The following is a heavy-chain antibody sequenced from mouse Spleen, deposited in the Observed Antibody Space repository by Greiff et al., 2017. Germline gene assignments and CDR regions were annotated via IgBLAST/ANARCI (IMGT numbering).Heavy chain of an antibody. CDR1: GYTFTDYA. Sequence: VQLQQSGAELVRPGVSVKISCKGSGYTFTDYAMHWVKQSHAKSLEWIGVISTYYGDASYNQKFKGKATMTVDKSSSTAYMELARLTSEDSAIYYCARYYDGDYFDYWGQGTTLTVSS. D-gene: IGHD1-1*01. CDR2: ISTYYGDA. J-gene: IGHJ2*01. CDR3: ARYYDGDYFDY. V-gene: IGHV1S137*01.